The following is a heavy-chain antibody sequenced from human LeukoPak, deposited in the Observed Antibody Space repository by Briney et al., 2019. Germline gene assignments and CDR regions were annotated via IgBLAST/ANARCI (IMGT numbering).Heavy chain of an antibody. D-gene: IGHD3-10*01. V-gene: IGHV4-39*01. J-gene: IGHJ4*02. CDR2: FYYSGTT. Sequence: PSETLSLTCTVSGGSISSSRYYWGWIRRPPGKGLEWIGSFYYSGTTSYNPSLGTRVTISVDTSKNQFSLELTSETAADTAVYYCARPCSLGSYSGFDYWGQGTLVTVSS. CDR3: ARPCSLGSYSGFDY. CDR1: GGSISSSRYY.